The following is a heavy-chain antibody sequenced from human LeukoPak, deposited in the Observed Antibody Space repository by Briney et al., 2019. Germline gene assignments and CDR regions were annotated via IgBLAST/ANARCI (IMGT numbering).Heavy chain of an antibody. D-gene: IGHD2-2*01. CDR2: IIPIFGTA. CDR1: GGTFSSYA. CDR3: AREGCSSTGCGNWFDP. J-gene: IGHJ5*02. V-gene: IGHV1-69*13. Sequence: SVKVSCKASGGTFSSYAISWVRQAPGQGLEWMGGIIPIFGTANYAQKFQGRVTITADESTSTAYMELNSLRSEDTAVYYCAREGCSSTGCGNWFDPWGQGTLVTVSS.